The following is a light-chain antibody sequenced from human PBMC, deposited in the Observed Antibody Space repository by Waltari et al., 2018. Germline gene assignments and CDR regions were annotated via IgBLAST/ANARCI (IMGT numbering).Light chain of an antibody. CDR3: CSYVRDITWV. J-gene: IGLJ3*02. CDR1: TVDVGGYTL. Sequence: ALPKPAPLSGSPGRPLTTPALGTTVDVGGYTLFHWYQPHPGKAPKLMIYEATQRPSGVSDRFSGSKSGDTASLTISGLQAEDEADYYCCSYVRDITWVFGGGTKLTVL. CDR2: EAT. V-gene: IGLV2-23*01.